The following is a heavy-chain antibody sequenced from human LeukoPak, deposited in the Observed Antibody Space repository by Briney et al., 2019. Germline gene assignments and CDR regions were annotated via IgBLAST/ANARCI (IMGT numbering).Heavy chain of an antibody. Sequence: PGGSLRLSCAASGFTFSSYEMNWVRQAPGKGLEWVSAISGSGGSTYYADSVKGRFTISRDNSKNTLYLQMNSLRAEDTAVYYCAKVISSSWLGPYDYWGQGTLVTVSS. CDR3: AKVISSSWLGPYDY. V-gene: IGHV3-23*01. CDR1: GFTFSSYE. J-gene: IGHJ4*02. CDR2: ISGSGGST. D-gene: IGHD6-13*01.